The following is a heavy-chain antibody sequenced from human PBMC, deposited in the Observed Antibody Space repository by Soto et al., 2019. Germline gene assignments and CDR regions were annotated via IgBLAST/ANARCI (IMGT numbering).Heavy chain of an antibody. CDR3: ASWYISIWYCYFYGMDV. D-gene: IGHD6-13*01. Sequence: SDTLSLTCTVSGGSISSSSYYWGWIRQPPGKGLEWIGSIYYSGSTYYNPSLKSRVTISVDTSKNQFSLKLSSVTAADTAVYYSASWYISIWYCYFYGMDVSGQGTTLTVSS. CDR1: GGSISSSSYY. V-gene: IGHV4-39*01. CDR2: IYYSGST. J-gene: IGHJ6*02.